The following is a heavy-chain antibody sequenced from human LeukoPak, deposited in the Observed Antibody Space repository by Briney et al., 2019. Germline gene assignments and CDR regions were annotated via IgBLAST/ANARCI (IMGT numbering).Heavy chain of an antibody. CDR2: IYYSGST. J-gene: IGHJ4*02. D-gene: IGHD3-22*01. Sequence: SETLSLTCTVSGGSISSSSYYWGWIRQPPGKGLEWIGSIYYSGSTYYNPSLKSRVTISVDTSKNQFSLKLSSVTAADTAVYYCARLTGYDGAGYYYGSFDCWGQGTLVTVSS. V-gene: IGHV4-39*07. CDR3: ARLTGYDGAGYYYGSFDC. CDR1: GGSISSSSYY.